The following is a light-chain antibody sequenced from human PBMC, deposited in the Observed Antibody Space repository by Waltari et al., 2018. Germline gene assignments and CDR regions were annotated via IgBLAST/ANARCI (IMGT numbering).Light chain of an antibody. J-gene: IGLJ2*01. V-gene: IGLV3-25*03. CDR1: ALPKQS. Sequence: SYDLTQPPSVSVSPGQTARITCSGDALPKQSTYWYQQKPGQAPVAVIYKDSERPSGTPERFSVSSSGTTVTLTISGVQAEDEADYYCQSADSSGKIFGGGTKLTVL. CDR3: QSADSSGKI. CDR2: KDS.